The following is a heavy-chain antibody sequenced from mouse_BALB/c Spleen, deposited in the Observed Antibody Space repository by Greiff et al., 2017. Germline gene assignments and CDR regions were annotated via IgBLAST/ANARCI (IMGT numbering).Heavy chain of an antibody. CDR2: ISSGGGST. CDR1: GFAFSSYD. J-gene: IGHJ3*01. CDR3: ARRQVFAY. D-gene: IGHD3-2*02. Sequence: DVKLVESGGGLVKPGGSLKLSCAASGFAFSSYDMSWVRQTPEKRLEWVAYISSGGGSTYYPDTVKGRFTISRDNAKNTLYLQMSSLKSEDTAMYYCARRQVFAYWGQGTLVTVSA. V-gene: IGHV5-12-1*01.